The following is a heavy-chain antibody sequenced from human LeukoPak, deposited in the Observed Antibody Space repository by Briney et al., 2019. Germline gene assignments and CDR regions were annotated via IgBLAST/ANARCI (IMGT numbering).Heavy chain of an antibody. Sequence: PGGSLRLSCAASGFTFSSQGMYWVRQAPGKGLEWVAFIQHGGSNEYYADSVKGRFTISRDTSENTLYLQMNSLRDENTAVYYCAKDPPGAWGQGTLVTVSS. CDR1: GFTFSSQG. J-gene: IGHJ5*02. CDR2: IQHGGSNE. CDR3: AKDPPGA. V-gene: IGHV3-30*02.